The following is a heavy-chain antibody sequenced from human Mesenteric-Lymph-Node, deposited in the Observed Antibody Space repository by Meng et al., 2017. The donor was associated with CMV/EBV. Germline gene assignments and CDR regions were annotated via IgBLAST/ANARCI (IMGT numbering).Heavy chain of an antibody. Sequence: GSLRLSCTVSGGSISSSSYYWGWIRQPPGKGLEWIGSIYYSGSTYYNPSLKSRVTISVDTSKNQFSLKLSSVTAADTAVYYCARAWKECSSTSCYMSYFQHWGQGTLVTVSS. CDR2: IYYSGST. CDR1: GGSISSSSYY. D-gene: IGHD2-2*02. J-gene: IGHJ1*01. V-gene: IGHV4-39*07. CDR3: ARAWKECSSTSCYMSYFQH.